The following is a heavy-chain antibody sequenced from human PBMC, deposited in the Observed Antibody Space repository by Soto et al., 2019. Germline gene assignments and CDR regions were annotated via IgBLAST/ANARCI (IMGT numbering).Heavy chain of an antibody. CDR2: IYYSGST. J-gene: IGHJ4*02. CDR1: GGSINNYY. Sequence: QVQLQESGPGLVKPSETLSLTCTVSGGSINNYYWSWIRQPPGKGLDWIGYIYYSGSTNYNPSLRSRVTISIDTSNNQFSLELSSVTAAATAVYYCARDRPSGYGVDSWGQGTLITVSS. D-gene: IGHD5-12*01. V-gene: IGHV4-59*01. CDR3: ARDRPSGYGVDS.